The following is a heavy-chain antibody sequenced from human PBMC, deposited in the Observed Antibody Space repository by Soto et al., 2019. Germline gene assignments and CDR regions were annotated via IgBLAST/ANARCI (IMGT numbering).Heavy chain of an antibody. Sequence: PGEPMMVYCNGSGYISTTYWIIWLRQMPGKGLEWMGKIDTSDSYTNYSPSFHGHVTISADKTISTAYLQWSSLNASDTAMYYCARHHRDTDITIFGDNGGDGFDIWGQGTMVTVSS. CDR2: IDTSDSYT. CDR1: GYISTTYW. J-gene: IGHJ3*02. V-gene: IGHV5-10-1*01. D-gene: IGHD3-3*01. CDR3: ARHHRDTDITIFGDNGGDGFDI.